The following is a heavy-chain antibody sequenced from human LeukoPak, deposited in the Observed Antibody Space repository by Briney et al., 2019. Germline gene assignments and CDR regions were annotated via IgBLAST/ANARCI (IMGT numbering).Heavy chain of an antibody. Sequence: PSETLSLTCTVSGGSISSYYWSWIRQPPGKGLEWIGYIYYSGSTNYNPSLKSRVTISVDTSKNRFSLKLSSVTAADTAVYYCAGGPGSALYYYYYGMDVWGQGTTATVSS. CDR3: AGGPGSALYYYYYGMDV. CDR1: GGSISSYY. V-gene: IGHV4-59*01. J-gene: IGHJ6*02. D-gene: IGHD2-15*01. CDR2: IYYSGST.